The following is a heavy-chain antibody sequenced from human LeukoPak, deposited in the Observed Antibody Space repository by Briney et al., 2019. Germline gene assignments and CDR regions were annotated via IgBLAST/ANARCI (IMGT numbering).Heavy chain of an antibody. Sequence: ASVKVSCKASGYTFTSYGITWVRQAPGQGLEWMGWISAYNGNTNYAQNLQGRVTMTTDTSTSTAYMELRSLRSEDTAVYYCARAVQVTTGGLFDYWGQGTLVTVSS. J-gene: IGHJ4*02. CDR3: ARAVQVTTGGLFDY. CDR1: GYTFTSYG. CDR2: ISAYNGNT. V-gene: IGHV1-18*01. D-gene: IGHD4-17*01.